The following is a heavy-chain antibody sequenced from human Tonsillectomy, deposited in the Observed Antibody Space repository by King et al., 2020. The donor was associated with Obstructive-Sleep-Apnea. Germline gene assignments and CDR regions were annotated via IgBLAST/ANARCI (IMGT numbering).Heavy chain of an antibody. CDR1: GGSISSGGYY. D-gene: IGHD4-11*01. V-gene: IGHV4-31*03. J-gene: IGHJ5*02. Sequence: QLQESGPGLVKPSQTLSLTCTVSGGSISSGGYYWSWIRQHPGKGLEWIGYIYYSGSTYYNPSLKSRVTISVDTSKNQFSLKLSSVTAADTAVYYCARVQDYSNIPLPNWFDPWGQGTLVTVSS. CDR2: IYYSGST. CDR3: ARVQDYSNIPLPNWFDP.